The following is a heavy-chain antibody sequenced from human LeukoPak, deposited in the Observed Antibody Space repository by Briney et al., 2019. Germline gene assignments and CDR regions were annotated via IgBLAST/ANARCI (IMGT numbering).Heavy chain of an antibody. CDR1: GYTFTGYY. CDR2: INPNSGDT. CDR3: AKNPYEYYFDY. D-gene: IGHD5-12*01. J-gene: IGHJ4*02. V-gene: IGHV1-2*02. Sequence: ASVKVSCKASGYTFTGYYMHWVRQAPRQGLEWMGWINPNSGDTNYAQKFQGRVTMTRDTSINTAYMELSRLRTDDTAVYYCAKNPYEYYFDYWGQGTLVTVSS.